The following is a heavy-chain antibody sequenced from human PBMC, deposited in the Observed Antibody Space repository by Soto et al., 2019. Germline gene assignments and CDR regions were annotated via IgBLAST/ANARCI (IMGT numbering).Heavy chain of an antibody. CDR3: ARTYDDSGPNSGGYGFDI. D-gene: IGHD3-22*01. J-gene: IGHJ3*02. CDR1: GGSISSSNW. V-gene: IGHV4-4*02. Sequence: ASETLSLTCAVSGGSISSSNWWSWVRQPPGKGLEWIGEIYHSGSTNYNPSLKSRVTISLDTSKNQFSLKLSSVTAADTAVYYCARTYDDSGPNSGGYGFDIWGPGTMVTVSS. CDR2: IYHSGST.